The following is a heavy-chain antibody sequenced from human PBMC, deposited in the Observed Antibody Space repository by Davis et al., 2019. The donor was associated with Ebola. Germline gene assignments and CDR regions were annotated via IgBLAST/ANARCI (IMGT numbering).Heavy chain of an antibody. Sequence: ASVKVSCKASGYTFTSYAMHWVRQAPGQRLEWMGWINAGNGNTKYSQKFQGRVTITRDTSASTAYMELSSLRSEDTAVYYCARETAVAAPVDYWGQGTLVTVSS. D-gene: IGHD6-19*01. V-gene: IGHV1-3*01. J-gene: IGHJ4*02. CDR2: INAGNGNT. CDR1: GYTFTSYA. CDR3: ARETAVAAPVDY.